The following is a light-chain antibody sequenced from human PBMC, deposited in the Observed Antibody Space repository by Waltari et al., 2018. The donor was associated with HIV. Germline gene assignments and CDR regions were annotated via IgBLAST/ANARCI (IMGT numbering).Light chain of an antibody. Sequence: QSALTQPASVSGSPGQSITISCTGTSSDIGLYDYVSWYQHHPGKAPNLILFDVRNRPSGVSNRFSGSKSGNTASLTISGLQAEDEADYYCCSYIASSSLLFGGGTKVTVL. CDR2: DVR. CDR3: CSYIASSSLL. J-gene: IGLJ2*01. V-gene: IGLV2-14*01. CDR1: SSDIGLYDY.